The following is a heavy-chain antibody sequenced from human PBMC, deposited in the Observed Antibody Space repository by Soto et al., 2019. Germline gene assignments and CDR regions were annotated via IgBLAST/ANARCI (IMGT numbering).Heavy chain of an antibody. V-gene: IGHV3-48*03. CDR3: ARGGTYFPHDAFDL. CDR1: GFTFSSYE. D-gene: IGHD1-26*01. CDR2: ISSSSLSI. J-gene: IGHJ3*01. Sequence: EVQLVESGGGLVQPGGSLRLSCAASGFTFSSYEMNWVRQAPGKGLKWVSYISSSSLSIYYADSVRGRFTISRDNAKNSLYLQMNSLSAEDTAVYYCARGGTYFPHDAFDLWGQGTMVTVSS.